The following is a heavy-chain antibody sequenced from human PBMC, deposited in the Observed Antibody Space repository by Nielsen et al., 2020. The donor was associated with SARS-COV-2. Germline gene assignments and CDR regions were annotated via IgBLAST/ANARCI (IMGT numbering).Heavy chain of an antibody. Sequence: ASVKVSCKASGGTFSSYAISWVRQAPGQGLEWMGWISAYNGNTNYAQKLQGRVTMTTDTSTSTAYMELRSLRSDDTAVYYCARSPSTNGVDYWGQGTLVTVSS. CDR2: ISAYNGNT. V-gene: IGHV1-18*01. J-gene: IGHJ4*02. CDR3: ARSPSTNGVDY. CDR1: GGTFSSYA.